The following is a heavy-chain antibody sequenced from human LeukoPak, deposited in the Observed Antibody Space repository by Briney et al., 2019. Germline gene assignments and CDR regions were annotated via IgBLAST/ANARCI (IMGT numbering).Heavy chain of an antibody. D-gene: IGHD6-19*01. J-gene: IGHJ4*02. CDR1: GFTVSSNY. V-gene: IGHV3-53*01. CDR2: IYSGGST. CDR3: ARSHSGWYDY. Sequence: PGGSLRLSCAASGFTVSSNYMSWVRQAPGKGLEWVSVIYSGGSTYYADSVKGRFTISRDNSKNTLYLQMNSLRAEDTAVCYCARSHSGWYDYWGQGTLVTVSS.